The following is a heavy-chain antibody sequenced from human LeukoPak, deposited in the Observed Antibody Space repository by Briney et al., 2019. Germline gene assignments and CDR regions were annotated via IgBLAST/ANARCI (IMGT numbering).Heavy chain of an antibody. CDR1: GFTFSSYA. D-gene: IGHD6-19*01. J-gene: IGHJ4*02. CDR3: ATPYTSGWSLYFDN. CDR2: ISHDGSNK. Sequence: GGSLRLSCAASGFTFSSYATHWVRQAPDKGLEWVAVISHDGSNKYYADSVKGRFSISRDNSKNTLYLQMNGLRAEETAMYYCATPYTSGWSLYFDNWGQGTLVTVSS. V-gene: IGHV3-30-3*01.